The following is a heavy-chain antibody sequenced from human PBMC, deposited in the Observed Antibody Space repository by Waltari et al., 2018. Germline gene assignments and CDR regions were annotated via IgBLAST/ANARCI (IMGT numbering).Heavy chain of an antibody. Sequence: QVQLQQWGAGLLRPSETLSLTCAVYGGSFSGYYWSWIRQHPGKGLAWFEEINHSGSTKYNPSLTSCVTISVDTSKKQLSLKLSSVTAADTAVYYWASGLRYLVALYEWFDPWGQGTLVTVSS. CDR1: GGSFSGYY. D-gene: IGHD2-15*01. CDR2: INHSGST. V-gene: IGHV4-34*01. J-gene: IGHJ5*02. CDR3: ASGLRYLVALYEWFDP.